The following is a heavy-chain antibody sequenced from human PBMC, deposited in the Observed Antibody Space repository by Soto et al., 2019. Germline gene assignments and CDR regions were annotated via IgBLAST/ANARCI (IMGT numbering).Heavy chain of an antibody. V-gene: IGHV1-18*01. Sequence: ASVKVSCKASGYTFTSYGISWVRQAPGQGLEWMGWISAYNGNTNYAQKLQGRVTMTADTSTDTAYMKLSSLRSEDTAVYYCATGYCSSTSCGAWDYWGQGTLVTVSS. J-gene: IGHJ4*02. CDR2: ISAYNGNT. CDR3: ATGYCSSTSCGAWDY. CDR1: GYTFTSYG. D-gene: IGHD2-2*01.